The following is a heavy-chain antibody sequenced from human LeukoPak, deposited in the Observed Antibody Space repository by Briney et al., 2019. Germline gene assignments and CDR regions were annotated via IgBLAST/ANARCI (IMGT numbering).Heavy chain of an antibody. V-gene: IGHV4-4*07. CDR1: GFTFRSYS. D-gene: IGHD2-2*01. J-gene: IGHJ3*02. Sequence: GSLRLSCAASGFTFRSYSMTWIRQPAGKGLEWIGRISTSGSTNYNPSLKSRVTISLDTSKNQFSLKLSSVTAADTAVFYCARFTGYCSGTSCYPNAFDIWGQGTMVTVSS. CDR3: ARFTGYCSGTSCYPNAFDI. CDR2: ISTSGST.